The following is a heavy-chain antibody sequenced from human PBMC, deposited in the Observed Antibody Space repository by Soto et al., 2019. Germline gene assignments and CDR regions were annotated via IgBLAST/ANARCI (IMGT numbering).Heavy chain of an antibody. CDR1: GGTFSRYA. Sequence: QVQLVQSGAEVKKPGSSVKVSCKASGGTFSRYAISWVRQAPGQGLEWMGGIIPICGTANYAQKFQGRVTITADESTSTAYMELSSLRSEDTAVYYCALVATILHYYYYGMDVWGQGTTVPVSS. CDR3: ALVATILHYYYYGMDV. V-gene: IGHV1-69*01. J-gene: IGHJ6*02. CDR2: IIPICGTA. D-gene: IGHD5-12*01.